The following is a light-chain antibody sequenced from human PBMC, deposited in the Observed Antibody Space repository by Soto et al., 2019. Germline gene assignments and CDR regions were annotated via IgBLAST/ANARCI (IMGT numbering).Light chain of an antibody. CDR3: QQSYSTPLT. CDR2: AAS. CDR1: QSISSY. Sequence: DIQMTQSPSSLSASLGDRVTITSRASQSISSYLNWYQQKPGKAPKLLIYAASSLQSGVPSRFSGSGSGTDFTLTISSLQPEDFATYYCQQSYSTPLTFGGGTKVEIK. J-gene: IGKJ4*01. V-gene: IGKV1-39*01.